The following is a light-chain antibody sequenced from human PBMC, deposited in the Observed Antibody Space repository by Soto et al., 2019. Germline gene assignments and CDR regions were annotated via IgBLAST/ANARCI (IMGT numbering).Light chain of an antibody. Sequence: DIVMTQSALSLPVTPGEPAPISCRSSQSLLHSDGYNYLDWYLQKPGQSPQLLIYLGSNRASGVPDRFSGSGSGTNFTLKISRVEAGDVGVYYCMRPLQTPYTFGQGTKLEIK. CDR3: MRPLQTPYT. V-gene: IGKV2-28*01. CDR2: LGS. J-gene: IGKJ2*01. CDR1: QSLLHSDGYNY.